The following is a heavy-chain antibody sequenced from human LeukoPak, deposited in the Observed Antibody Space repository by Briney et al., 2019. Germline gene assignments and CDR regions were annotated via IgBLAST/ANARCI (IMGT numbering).Heavy chain of an antibody. Sequence: YXXWXRQAPGXXXXWMGWINPSGGSTSYAQKFQGRVTMTREMSTXXVYMELSSLRSEDTAVYYCXXXXXXXXXXXXXXXXXVWGXXXXXXVSS. V-gene: IGHV1-46*01. CDR3: XXXXXXXXXXXXXXXXXV. J-gene: IGHJ6*04. CDR1: Y. CDR2: INPSGGST.